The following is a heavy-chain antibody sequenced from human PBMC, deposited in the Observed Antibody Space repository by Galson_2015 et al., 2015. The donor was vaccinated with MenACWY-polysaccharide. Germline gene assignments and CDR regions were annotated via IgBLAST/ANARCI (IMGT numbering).Heavy chain of an antibody. CDR1: GFTFSSYE. CDR2: IRSSGSTI. Sequence: SLRLSCATSGFTFSSYEMNWVRQAPGKGLEWVSYIRSSGSTIYYADSVKGRFTISRDNAKNSLYLQMNSLRAEDTAVYYCARAIRFVGRYSYGMDVWGQGTTVTVSS. CDR3: ARAIRFVGRYSYGMDV. J-gene: IGHJ6*02. V-gene: IGHV3-48*03. D-gene: IGHD3-3*01.